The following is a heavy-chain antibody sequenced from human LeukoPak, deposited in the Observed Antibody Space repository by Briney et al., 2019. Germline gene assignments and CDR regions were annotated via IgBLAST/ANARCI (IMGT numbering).Heavy chain of an antibody. CDR2: IWYDGSNK. J-gene: IGHJ4*02. V-gene: IGHV3-33*01. CDR1: GFTFSGYG. Sequence: GRSLRLSCAASGFTFSGYGMHWVRQAPGKGLEWVAVIWYDGSNKYYADSVKGRFTISRDNSKNTLYLQMNSLRAEDTAVYYCAREEEFPFDYWGQGTLVTVSS. CDR3: AREEEFPFDY. D-gene: IGHD2-21*01.